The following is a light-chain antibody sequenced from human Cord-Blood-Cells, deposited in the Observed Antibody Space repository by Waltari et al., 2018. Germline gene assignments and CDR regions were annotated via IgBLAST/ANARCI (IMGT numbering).Light chain of an antibody. Sequence: QSALTQPASVSGSPGQSITIPCTGTCSDVGRYNLVSWYQQHPGKAPKLMIYEGSKRPSGVSNRFSGSKSGNTASLTSSGLQAEDEADYYCCSYAGSSRVFGGGTKLTVL. CDR1: CSDVGRYNL. CDR2: EGS. CDR3: CSYAGSSRV. J-gene: IGLJ3*02. V-gene: IGLV2-23*01.